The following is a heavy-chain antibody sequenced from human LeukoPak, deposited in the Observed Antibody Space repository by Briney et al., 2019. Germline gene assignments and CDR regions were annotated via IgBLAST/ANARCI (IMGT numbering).Heavy chain of an antibody. CDR1: GDSLSSNSAA. J-gene: IGHJ6*04. CDR3: TKVAAGGGYYDMDV. V-gene: IGHV6-1*01. D-gene: IGHD6-25*01. Sequence: SQTLSLTCAISGDSLSSNSAAWNWIRQSPSRGLEWLGRTQYRSRWFNDYAVSVKSRITIDPDTSKNQFSLHLNSVTPEDTAVYYCTKVAAGGGYYDMDVWGKGTTVTVSS. CDR2: TQYRSRWFN.